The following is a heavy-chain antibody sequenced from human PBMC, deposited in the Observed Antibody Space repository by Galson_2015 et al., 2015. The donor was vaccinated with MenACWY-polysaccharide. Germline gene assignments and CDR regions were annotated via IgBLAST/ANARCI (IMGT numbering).Heavy chain of an antibody. D-gene: IGHD3-16*01. CDR2: ISYDGGT. CDR3: ARGGRAVSNRNWFDP. Sequence: TLSLTCTVSGDSITSGGYFWSWIRQHPGKGLEWIASISYDGGTYYNPSLKSRVTISADTPNNQFSLKLNSVTAAGTAVYYCARGGRAVSNRNWFDPWGQGTRVTVSS. J-gene: IGHJ5*02. V-gene: IGHV4-31*03. CDR1: GDSITSGGYF.